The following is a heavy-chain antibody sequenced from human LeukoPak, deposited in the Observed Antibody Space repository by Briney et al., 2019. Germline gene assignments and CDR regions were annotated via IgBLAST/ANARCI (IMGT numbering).Heavy chain of an antibody. CDR2: IYSGGST. J-gene: IGHJ3*02. D-gene: IGHD6-13*01. CDR1: GFTVSSNY. CDR3: AKGRQQLVRGAFDI. V-gene: IGHV3-66*01. Sequence: PGGSLRLSCAASGFTVSSNYMSWVRQAPGKGLEWVSVIYSGGSTYYADSVKGRFTISRDNSKNTLYLQMNSLRAEDTAVYYCAKGRQQLVRGAFDIWGQGTMVTVSS.